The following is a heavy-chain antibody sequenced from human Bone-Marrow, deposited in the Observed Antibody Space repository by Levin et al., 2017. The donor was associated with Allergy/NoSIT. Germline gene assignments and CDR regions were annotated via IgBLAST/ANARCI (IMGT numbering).Heavy chain of an antibody. CDR3: AKSDDGSEWDLCGADQYCFYFIDA. CDR2: ISYDGNNK. J-gene: IGHJ6*03. D-gene: IGHD1-26*01. V-gene: IGHV3-30*18. Sequence: PGGSLRLSCAASGFTFGAYAMQWVRQAPGKGLEWLNIISYDGNNKFYADSVKGRFTISRDNSTNTLYLQMSSLRAEDTAVYYCAKSDDGSEWDLCGADQYCFYFIDAWGRGTTVTVSS. CDR1: GFTFGAYA.